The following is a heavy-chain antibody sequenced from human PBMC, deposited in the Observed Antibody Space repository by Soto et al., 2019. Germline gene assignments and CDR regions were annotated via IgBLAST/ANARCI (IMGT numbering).Heavy chain of an antibody. CDR1: GYTYPSYG. J-gene: IGHJ6*03. D-gene: IGHD4-17*01. CDR2: ISAYNGDT. V-gene: IGHV1-18*01. CDR3: ARRQQDSVTYPPYFYSYMDV. Sequence: QAQLVQSGAEVKKPGASVKVSCKASGYTYPSYGISWERQAPGQGLEWMGWISAYNGDTKYAQKFQGRLTLTTDTAADTAYRELRSLRADDTAVYYWARRQQDSVTYPPYFYSYMDVWGKGTTVAVSS.